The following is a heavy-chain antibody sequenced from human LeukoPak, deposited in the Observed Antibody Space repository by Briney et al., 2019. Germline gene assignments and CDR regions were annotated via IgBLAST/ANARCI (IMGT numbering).Heavy chain of an antibody. D-gene: IGHD3-22*01. J-gene: IGHJ1*01. CDR1: GFTFSGSA. CDR3: TRPYHYDSSGYQH. CDR2: IRSKANSYAT. V-gene: IGHV3-73*01. Sequence: GGSLRLSCAASGFTFSGSAMHWVRQASGKGLEWVGRIRSKANSYATAYAASVKGRFTISRDDSKNTAYLQMNSLKTEDTAVYYCTRPYHYDSSGYQHWGQGTLVTVSS.